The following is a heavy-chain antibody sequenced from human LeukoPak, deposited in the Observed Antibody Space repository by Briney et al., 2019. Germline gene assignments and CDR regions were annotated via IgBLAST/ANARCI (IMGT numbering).Heavy chain of an antibody. D-gene: IGHD4-17*01. J-gene: IGHJ4*02. CDR2: ISSSGSTK. V-gene: IGHV3-11*04. Sequence: GGSLRLSCAAFGFIFSDYYMSWIRQAPGKGLEYVSYISSSGSTKYYADSVKGRFTISRDNAKNSLYLQMNSLRAEDTAVYYCARGDYGDYLWYFDYWGQGTLVTVSS. CDR3: ARGDYGDYLWYFDY. CDR1: GFIFSDYY.